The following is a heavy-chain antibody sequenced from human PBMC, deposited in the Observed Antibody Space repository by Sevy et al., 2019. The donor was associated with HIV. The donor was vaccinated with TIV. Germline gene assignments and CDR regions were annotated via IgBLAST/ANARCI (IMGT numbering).Heavy chain of an antibody. Sequence: GGSLRLSCAASGLRFSSYGMHWVRQAPGKGLEWVAFTRYDGTKKYYADSVKGQFTISRDNSKNTLYLQMNSLRGEDTAVYYCATWWDLALDYWGQGTLVTVSS. J-gene: IGHJ4*02. CDR3: ATWWDLALDY. CDR1: GLRFSSYG. CDR2: TRYDGTKK. V-gene: IGHV3-30*02. D-gene: IGHD1-26*01.